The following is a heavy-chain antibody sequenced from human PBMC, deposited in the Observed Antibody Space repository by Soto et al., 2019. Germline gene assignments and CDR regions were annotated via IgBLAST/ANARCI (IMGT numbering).Heavy chain of an antibody. Sequence: ASVKVSCKASGYTFTGNYMHWVRQAPGQGLEWMGWINPNSGGTNYAQKFQGRVTVTRDTSISTVYMELSRLRSDDTAVYYCARDGDTSSPFDIWGQGTMVTVSS. D-gene: IGHD6-6*01. CDR3: ARDGDTSSPFDI. CDR2: INPNSGGT. J-gene: IGHJ3*02. V-gene: IGHV1-2*02. CDR1: GYTFTGNY.